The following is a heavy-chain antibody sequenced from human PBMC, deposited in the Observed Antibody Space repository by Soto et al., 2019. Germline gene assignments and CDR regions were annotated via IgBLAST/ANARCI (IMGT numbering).Heavy chain of an antibody. V-gene: IGHV3-21*01. J-gene: IGHJ3*02. Sequence: SLRLSCAASGFTFSSYSMNWVRQAPGKGLEWVSSISSSSSYIYYADSVKGRFTISRDNAKNSLYLQMNSLRAEDTAVYYCARGVKYYYDSSGYDQAFDIWGQGTMVTVSS. D-gene: IGHD3-22*01. CDR3: ARGVKYYYDSSGYDQAFDI. CDR1: GFTFSSYS. CDR2: ISSSSSYI.